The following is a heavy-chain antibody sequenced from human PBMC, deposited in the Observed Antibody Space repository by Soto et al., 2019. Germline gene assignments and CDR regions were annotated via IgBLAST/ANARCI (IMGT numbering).Heavy chain of an antibody. CDR3: ARDGGSGWYSEYGMDV. CDR2: IIPIFGTA. Sequence: GASVKVSCKASGGTFSSYAISWVRQAPGQGLEWMGGIIPIFGTANYAQKFQGRVTITADESTSTAYMELSSLRSGDTAVYYCARDGGSGWYSEYGMDVWGQGTTVTVSS. V-gene: IGHV1-69*13. J-gene: IGHJ6*02. D-gene: IGHD6-19*01. CDR1: GGTFSSYA.